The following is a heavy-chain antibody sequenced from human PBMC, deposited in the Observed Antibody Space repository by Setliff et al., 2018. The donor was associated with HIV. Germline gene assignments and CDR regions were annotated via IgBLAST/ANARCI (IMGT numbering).Heavy chain of an antibody. CDR1: GFDFDNLY. J-gene: IGHJ5*02. CDR3: ARDERYRGSPQYNWFDA. V-gene: IGHV3-11*04. CDR2: INVGGGTK. Sequence: GGSLRLSCAASGFDFDNLYMAWIRQAPGKGLEWVSYINVGGGTKYYADSVRGRFTISRDDANRSMYLEMKSLRAEDKAMYYCARDERYRGSPQYNWFDAFGQGTLVTVSS. D-gene: IGHD1-1*01.